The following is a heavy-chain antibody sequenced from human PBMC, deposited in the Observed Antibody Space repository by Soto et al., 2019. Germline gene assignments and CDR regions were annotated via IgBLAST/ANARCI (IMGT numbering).Heavy chain of an antibody. CDR3: AGGQYCSSTSCYSDAFDI. Sequence: QVQLVQSGAEVKKPGASVKVSCKASGYTFTSYDINWVRQATGPGLEWMGWMNPNSGNTGYAQKFQGRVTMTRNTSISTGYMELSSVRSEDTAVYYCAGGQYCSSTSCYSDAFDIWGQGTMVTVSS. D-gene: IGHD2-2*01. V-gene: IGHV1-8*01. CDR2: MNPNSGNT. CDR1: GYTFTSYD. J-gene: IGHJ3*02.